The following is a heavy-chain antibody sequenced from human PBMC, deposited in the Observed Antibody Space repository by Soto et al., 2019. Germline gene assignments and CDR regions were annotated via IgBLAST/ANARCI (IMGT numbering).Heavy chain of an antibody. Sequence: EVQLLESGGDLVQPGGSLRLSCAASGFTFSSYAMNWVRQAPGKGLEWVSTFRTSVGDTYYAASVKGRFTISRDNSKSTVYLHLNSLRAEDTAIYYCAKDPTYDYGYFDSWGQGTLVTVSS. CDR3: AKDPTYDYGYFDS. J-gene: IGHJ4*02. D-gene: IGHD4-17*01. CDR1: GFTFSSYA. CDR2: FRTSVGDT. V-gene: IGHV3-23*01.